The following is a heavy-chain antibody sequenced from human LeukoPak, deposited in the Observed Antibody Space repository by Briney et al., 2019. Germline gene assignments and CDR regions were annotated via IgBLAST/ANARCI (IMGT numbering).Heavy chain of an antibody. Sequence: ASVKVSCTASGYTITGYYMHWVRQAPGQGLEWMGWINPNSGGTKYAQKFQGRVTMTRDTSISTAYMELSRLRSDDTAVYYCARQYSTSSFDSWGQGTLVTVSS. CDR2: INPNSGGT. V-gene: IGHV1-2*02. CDR1: GYTITGYY. CDR3: ARQYSTSSFDS. J-gene: IGHJ4*02. D-gene: IGHD6-6*01.